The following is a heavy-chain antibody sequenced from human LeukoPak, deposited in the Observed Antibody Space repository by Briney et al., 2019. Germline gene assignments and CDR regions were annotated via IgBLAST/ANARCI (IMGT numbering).Heavy chain of an antibody. CDR2: IRPEGTTT. V-gene: IGHV3-74*03. CDR1: GFTFSTYW. CDR3: ARDLDWILFDS. D-gene: IGHD3-9*01. J-gene: IGHJ4*02. Sequence: GGSLRLSCAASGFTFSTYWMHWVRQAPGKGLVWVARIRPEGTTTAYADSVKGRFTISRDNAKNTLFLQMNSLSAEDTAVYYGARDLDWILFDSWGQGTLVTVSS.